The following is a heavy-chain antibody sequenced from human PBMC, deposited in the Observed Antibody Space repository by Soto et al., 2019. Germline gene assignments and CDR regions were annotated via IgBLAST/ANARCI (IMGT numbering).Heavy chain of an antibody. V-gene: IGHV4-31*03. Sequence: QVQLQESGPGLVKPSQTLSLTCTVSGGSISSGGYYWSWIRQHPGKGLEWIGYIYYSGSTYYNPSIKSRVTISVDTSKNQFSRKLSSVTAADTAVYYCARARDYYDSSGYYPWAFDYWGQGTLVTVSS. CDR2: IYYSGST. CDR3: ARARDYYDSSGYYPWAFDY. J-gene: IGHJ4*02. D-gene: IGHD3-22*01. CDR1: GGSISSGGYY.